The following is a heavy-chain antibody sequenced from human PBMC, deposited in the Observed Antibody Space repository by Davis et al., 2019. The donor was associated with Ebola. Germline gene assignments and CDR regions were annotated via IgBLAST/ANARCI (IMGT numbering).Heavy chain of an antibody. J-gene: IGHJ4*02. D-gene: IGHD1-1*01. V-gene: IGHV3-48*03. CDR3: AKNNWNDFIMLDY. CDR1: GFTFSSYE. Sequence: GESPKISCAASGFTFSSYEMNWVRQAPGKGLEWVSYISSSGSTTYYADSVKGRFTISRDNSKNTLYLQMNSLRAEDTAVYYCAKNNWNDFIMLDYWGQGTLVTVSS. CDR2: ISSSGSTT.